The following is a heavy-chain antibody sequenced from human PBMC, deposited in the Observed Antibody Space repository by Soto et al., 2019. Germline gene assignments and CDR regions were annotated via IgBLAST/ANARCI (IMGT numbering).Heavy chain of an antibody. CDR1: GGTFSSYA. J-gene: IGHJ6*02. D-gene: IGHD2-2*01. CDR2: IIPISGTA. CDR3: ARSQGSSTSLEIYYYYYYGMDV. Sequence: QVQLVQSGAEVKKPGSSVKVYCKASGGTFSSYAISWVRQAPGQGLEWMGGIIPISGTANYAQKFQGRVTITADESTSTAYMELSSLISEDTAVYYCARSQGSSTSLEIYYYYYYGMDVWGQGTTVTVSS. V-gene: IGHV1-69*01.